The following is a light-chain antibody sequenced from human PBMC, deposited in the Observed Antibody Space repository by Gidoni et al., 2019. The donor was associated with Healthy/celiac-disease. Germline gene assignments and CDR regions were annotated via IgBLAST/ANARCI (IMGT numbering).Light chain of an antibody. Sequence: QSALTQPASVSGSPGQSITISCPGTSSYVGGYNYVSWYQQHPGKAPKLMIYEVSNRPPGVSTRFSGSKSGNTASLTISGLQAEDEADYYCSSYTSSSTLVVFGGGTKLTVL. CDR2: EVS. V-gene: IGLV2-14*01. CDR3: SSYTSSSTLVV. J-gene: IGLJ2*01. CDR1: SSYVGGYNY.